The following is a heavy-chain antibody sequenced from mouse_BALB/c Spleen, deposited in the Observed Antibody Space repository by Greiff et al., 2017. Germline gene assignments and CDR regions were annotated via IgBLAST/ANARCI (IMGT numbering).Heavy chain of an antibody. J-gene: IGHJ2*01. Sequence: EVQLVESGGGLVQPGGSLRLSCATSGFTFTDYYMSWVRQPPGKALEWLGFIRNKANGYTTEYSASVKGRFTISRDNSQSILYLRMNTLRAEDSATYYCARDDYGSSFLDYWGQGTTLTVSS. D-gene: IGHD1-1*01. CDR2: IRNKANGYTT. CDR3: ARDDYGSSFLDY. V-gene: IGHV7-3*02. CDR1: GFTFTDYY.